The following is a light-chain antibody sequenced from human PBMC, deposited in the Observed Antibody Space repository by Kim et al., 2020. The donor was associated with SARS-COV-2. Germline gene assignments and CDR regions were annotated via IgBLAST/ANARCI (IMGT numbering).Light chain of an antibody. CDR3: SSYAGSNNYV. CDR2: EVS. Sequence: LTQPPSASGSPGQSVTISCTGTSSDVGGYNYVSWYQQHPGKAPKLMIYEVSKRPSGVPDRFSGSKSGNTASLTVSGLQAEDEADYYCSSYAGSNNYVYGTGTKVTVL. CDR1: SSDVGGYNY. V-gene: IGLV2-8*01. J-gene: IGLJ1*01.